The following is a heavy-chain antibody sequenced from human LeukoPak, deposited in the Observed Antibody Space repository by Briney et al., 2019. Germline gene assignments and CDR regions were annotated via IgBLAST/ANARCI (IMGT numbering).Heavy chain of an antibody. CDR3: ASQTAIDHYYFDY. J-gene: IGHJ4*02. CDR1: GYSFTSYW. D-gene: IGHD2-21*02. CDR2: IYPGDSDT. Sequence: GESLKISCKGSGYSFTSYWIGWVRQMPGKGLEWMGIIYPGDSDTRYSPSFQGQVNISADKSISTAYLQWSSLKASDTAMYYCASQTAIDHYYFDYWGQGTLVTVSS. V-gene: IGHV5-51*01.